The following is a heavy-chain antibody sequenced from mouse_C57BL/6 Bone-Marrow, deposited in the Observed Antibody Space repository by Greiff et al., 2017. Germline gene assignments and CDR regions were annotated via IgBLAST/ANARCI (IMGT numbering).Heavy chain of an antibody. J-gene: IGHJ1*03. Sequence: EVQLQESGAELVRPGASVKLSCTASGFNIKDDYMHWVKQRPEQGLEWIGWIDPENGDTEYASKFQGNATITADTSSNTAYLQLSSLTSEDTAVYYCTTAAFDVWGTGTTVTVSS. CDR3: TTAAFDV. V-gene: IGHV14-4*01. CDR1: GFNIKDDY. CDR2: IDPENGDT.